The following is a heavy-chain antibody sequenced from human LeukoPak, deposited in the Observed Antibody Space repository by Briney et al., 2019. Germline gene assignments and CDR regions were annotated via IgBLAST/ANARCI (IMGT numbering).Heavy chain of an antibody. V-gene: IGHV1-18*01. D-gene: IGHD3-9*01. J-gene: IGHJ4*02. CDR3: ARDADILTGYPFDY. Sequence: ASVKVSCKASGYTFTSCGISWVRQAPGQGLEWMGWISAYNGNTNYAQKLQGRVTMTTDTSTSTAYMELRSLRSDDTAVYYCARDADILTGYPFDYWGQGTLVTVSS. CDR2: ISAYNGNT. CDR1: GYTFTSCG.